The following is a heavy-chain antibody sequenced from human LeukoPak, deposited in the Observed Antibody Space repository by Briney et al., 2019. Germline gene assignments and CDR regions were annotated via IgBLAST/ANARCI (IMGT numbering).Heavy chain of an antibody. CDR1: GFTFSSYS. J-gene: IGHJ4*02. D-gene: IGHD2-2*01. V-gene: IGHV3-21*01. CDR2: ISSSSSYI. CDR3: AREKDIVVVPAALDY. Sequence: GGSLRLSCAASGFTFSSYSMNWVRQAPGKGLEWVSSISSSSSYIYYAASVKGRFTISRDNAKNSLYLQMNSLRAEDTAVYYCAREKDIVVVPAALDYWGQGTLVTVSS.